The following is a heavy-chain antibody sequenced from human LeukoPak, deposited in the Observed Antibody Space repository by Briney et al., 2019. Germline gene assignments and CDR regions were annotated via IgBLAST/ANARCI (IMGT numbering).Heavy chain of an antibody. V-gene: IGHV3-30*02. CDR3: AKIIVGATTDDAFDI. Sequence: GGSLRLSCAASGFTFSSYGMHWVRQAPGKGLEWVAFIRYDGSNKYYADSVKGRFTISRDNSKNTLYLQMNSLRAEDTAVYYCAKIIVGATTDDAFDIWGQGTMVTVSS. CDR2: IRYDGSNK. D-gene: IGHD1-26*01. J-gene: IGHJ3*02. CDR1: GFTFSSYG.